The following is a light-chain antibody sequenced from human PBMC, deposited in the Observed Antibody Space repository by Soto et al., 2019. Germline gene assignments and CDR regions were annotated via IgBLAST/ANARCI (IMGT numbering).Light chain of an antibody. CDR3: QQYYSDWT. J-gene: IGKJ1*01. CDR1: QSISSR. V-gene: IGKV1-5*01. CDR2: EAS. Sequence: DIQMTQSPSTLSASVGDRVTITCRASQSISSRLAWYQQKPGKAPKLLIYEASNLESGVPSRFSGSGSGTEFTLTISSLQPDDFATYYCQQYYSDWTFGQGTKVDIK.